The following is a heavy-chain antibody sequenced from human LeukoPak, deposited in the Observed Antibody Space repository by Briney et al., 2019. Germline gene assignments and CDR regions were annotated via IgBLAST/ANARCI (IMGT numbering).Heavy chain of an antibody. CDR3: ATSRDGYIPDY. Sequence: QPGGSLRLSCAASGFSVRNNYMAWVRQAPGKGLEWVSVIYSGSTTMYADSVKGRFTISRDNSKNTLYLQLNSLRTEDTAVYFCATSRDGYIPDYWGQGTLVTVSS. J-gene: IGHJ4*02. CDR2: IYSGSTT. D-gene: IGHD5-24*01. V-gene: IGHV3-53*01. CDR1: GFSVRNNY.